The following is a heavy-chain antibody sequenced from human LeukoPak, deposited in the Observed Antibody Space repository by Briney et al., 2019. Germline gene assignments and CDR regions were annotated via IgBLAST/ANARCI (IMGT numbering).Heavy chain of an antibody. CDR2: IYPGDSDT. Sequence: GESLKISCKGSGYSFTNYWIGWVRQMPGKGLEWMGIIYPGDSDTRYSPSFQGRVTISADKSISTAYLQWSSLKASDTAMYYCARCSRAVADPYYFDYWGQGTLVTVSS. CDR3: ARCSRAVADPYYFDY. J-gene: IGHJ4*02. V-gene: IGHV5-51*01. D-gene: IGHD6-19*01. CDR1: GYSFTNYW.